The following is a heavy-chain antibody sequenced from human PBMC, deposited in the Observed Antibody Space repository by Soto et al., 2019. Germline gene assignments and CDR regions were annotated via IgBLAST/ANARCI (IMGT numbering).Heavy chain of an antibody. D-gene: IGHD3-22*01. Sequence: LSLTCSVSGGSISSNNYCWAWIRQPPGKGLEWIGSIHYSGSTYYNPSLKSRVTISVDTSKNQFSLKLSSVTAADTAVYYCAPLEWLLLQFPDYWGQGTLVTVSS. J-gene: IGHJ4*02. CDR3: APLEWLLLQFPDY. CDR2: IHYSGST. V-gene: IGHV4-39*01. CDR1: GGSISSNNYC.